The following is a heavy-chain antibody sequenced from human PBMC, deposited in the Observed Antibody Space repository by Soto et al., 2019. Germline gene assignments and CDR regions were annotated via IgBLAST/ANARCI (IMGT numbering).Heavy chain of an antibody. CDR2: IYYSGST. CDR1: GGSISSYY. D-gene: IGHD3-3*01. Sequence: SETLCLTCTVSGGSISSYYWSWIRQPPGKGLEWIGYIYYSGSTNYNPSLKSRVTISVDTSKNQFSLKLSSVTAADTAVYYCARAFSLWSGYYSHWGQGTLVTVSS. J-gene: IGHJ4*02. CDR3: ARAFSLWSGYYSH. V-gene: IGHV4-59*01.